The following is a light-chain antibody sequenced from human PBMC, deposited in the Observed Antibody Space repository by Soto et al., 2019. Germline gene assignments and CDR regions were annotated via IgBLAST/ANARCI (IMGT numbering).Light chain of an antibody. Sequence: EIVMTQSPATLSVSPGEWSALYCRASQSVSNYLAWYQQKPGQAPRLLIYDASTRATGIPARFSGSGSGTDFTLTIISLEPEDFAVYYCQQRSDWSPITFGQGTRREIK. CDR2: DAS. CDR3: QQRSDWSPIT. CDR1: QSVSNY. J-gene: IGKJ5*01. V-gene: IGKV3-11*01.